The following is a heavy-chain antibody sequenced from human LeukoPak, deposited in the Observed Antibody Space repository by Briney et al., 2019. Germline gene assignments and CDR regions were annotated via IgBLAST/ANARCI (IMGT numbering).Heavy chain of an antibody. V-gene: IGHV4-38-2*02. D-gene: IGHD2-2*01. Sequence: SETLSLTCAVSGYSISSGYYWGWIRQPPGKGLEWIGSIYHSGSTYYNPSLKSRVTISVDTSKNQFSLKLSSVTAADTAVYYCAREYCSSTSCPDAFDIWGQGTMVTVSS. J-gene: IGHJ3*02. CDR3: AREYCSSTSCPDAFDI. CDR1: GYSISSGYY. CDR2: IYHSGST.